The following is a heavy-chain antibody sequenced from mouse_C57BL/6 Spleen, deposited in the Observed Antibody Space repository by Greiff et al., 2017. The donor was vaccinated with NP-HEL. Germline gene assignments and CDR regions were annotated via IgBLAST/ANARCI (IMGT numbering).Heavy chain of an antibody. J-gene: IGHJ2*01. CDR1: GYTFTSYW. V-gene: IGHV1-69*01. Sequence: QVQLQQPGAELVMPGASVKLSCKASGYTFTSYWMHWVKQRPGQGLEWIGEIDPSDSYTNYNQKFKGKSTLTVDKSSSTAYMQLSSLTSEDSAVYYGARRAYYGSRALLFDYWGQGTTLTVSS. D-gene: IGHD1-1*01. CDR2: IDPSDSYT. CDR3: ARRAYYGSRALLFDY.